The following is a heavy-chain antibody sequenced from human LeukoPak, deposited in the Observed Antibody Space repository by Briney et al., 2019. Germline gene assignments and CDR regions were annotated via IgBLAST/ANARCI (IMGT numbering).Heavy chain of an antibody. V-gene: IGHV3-23*01. Sequence: GGSLRLSCAASGFNFNKYDMTWARQAPGKGLEWVSTITGRSDKTYYTDSVKGRFVTSRDNSKDTLYLQMNSLRAENTALYYCAKGGWLDDLGQGALVTVSS. CDR1: GFNFNKYD. CDR3: AKGGWLDD. CDR2: ITGRSDKT. J-gene: IGHJ4*02. D-gene: IGHD6-19*01.